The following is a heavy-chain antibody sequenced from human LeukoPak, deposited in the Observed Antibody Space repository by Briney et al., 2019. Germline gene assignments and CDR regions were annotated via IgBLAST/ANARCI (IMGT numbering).Heavy chain of an antibody. CDR3: ARDPPGQLVSAFDI. Sequence: ASVKVSCKASGYTFTTYGISWVRQGPGQGLEWTGWISAYNGNTKNAQKFQGRVTMTTDTSTSTAYMELRSLRSDDTAVYYCARDPPGQLVSAFDIWGQGTMVTVSS. CDR2: ISAYNGNT. V-gene: IGHV1-18*01. J-gene: IGHJ3*02. CDR1: GYTFTTYG. D-gene: IGHD6-6*01.